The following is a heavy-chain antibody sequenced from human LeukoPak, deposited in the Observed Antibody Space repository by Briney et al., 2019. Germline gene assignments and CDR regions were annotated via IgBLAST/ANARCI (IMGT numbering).Heavy chain of an antibody. V-gene: IGHV1-18*01. CDR1: GYTFTSYG. CDR2: ISAYNGNT. D-gene: IGHD3-9*01. Sequence: ASVKVSCKASGYTFTSYGISWVRQAPGQGLEWMGWISAYNGNTNYAQKLQGRVTMTTDTSTSTAYMELRSLRSDDTAVYYCARVGDYDILTGYYMGEISWFDPWGQGTLVTVSS. CDR3: ARVGDYDILTGYYMGEISWFDP. J-gene: IGHJ5*02.